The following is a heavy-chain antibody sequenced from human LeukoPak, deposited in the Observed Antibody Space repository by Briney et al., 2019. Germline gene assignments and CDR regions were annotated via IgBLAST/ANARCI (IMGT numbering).Heavy chain of an antibody. D-gene: IGHD2-15*01. J-gene: IGHJ5*02. CDR3: ARQEYCSGASCYTWSDP. CDR2: IYPADSDI. CDR1: GYSINNYW. V-gene: IGHV5-51*01. Sequence: GESLKISCQGSGYSINNYWIAWVRQMPGKGLEWMGIIYPADSDIRYSPSFQGQVTISADKSISTAYLQWNSLKASDTAMCYCARQEYCSGASCYTWSDPWGQGTLVTVSS.